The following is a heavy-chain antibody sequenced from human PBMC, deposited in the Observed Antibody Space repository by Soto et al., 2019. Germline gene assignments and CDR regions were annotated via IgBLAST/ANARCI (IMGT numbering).Heavy chain of an antibody. J-gene: IGHJ4*02. Sequence: GGSLRLSCVASGFTFSRYSMNWVRQAPGKGLEWVSYISKTSNIYYADSVKGRFIISRDHAKNSLYLQMNSLRDEDTAVYYCAREGDSGSFLPYWGQGALVTVSS. CDR3: AREGDSGSFLPY. CDR1: GFTFSRYS. D-gene: IGHD1-26*01. CDR2: ISKTSNI. V-gene: IGHV3-48*02.